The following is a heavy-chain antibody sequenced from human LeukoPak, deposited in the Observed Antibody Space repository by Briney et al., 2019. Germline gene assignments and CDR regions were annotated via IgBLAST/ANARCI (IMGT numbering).Heavy chain of an antibody. CDR1: GFTFSSYS. J-gene: IGHJ4*02. Sequence: GGSLRLSCAASGFTFSSYSMNWVRQAPGKGLEWVSYISSSSSTIYYADSVKGRFTISRDNAKNSLYLQMNSLRAEDTAVYYCARPYYYGSRSYSVPADWGQGTLVTVSS. CDR2: ISSSSSTI. D-gene: IGHD3-10*01. V-gene: IGHV3-48*01. CDR3: ARPYYYGSRSYSVPAD.